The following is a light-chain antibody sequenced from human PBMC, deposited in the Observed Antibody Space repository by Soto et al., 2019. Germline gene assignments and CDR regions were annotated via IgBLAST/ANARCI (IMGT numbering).Light chain of an antibody. Sequence: EIVLTQSPATLSLSPGERATLSCRASQSVGSYLAWYQQKPGQAPRLLIYDASSRATGIPARFSGSGSGTDFTLTISSLEPEEFAVYYCQQRSNWLFGGGTKVEIK. J-gene: IGKJ4*01. CDR2: DAS. CDR1: QSVGSY. CDR3: QQRSNWL. V-gene: IGKV3-11*01.